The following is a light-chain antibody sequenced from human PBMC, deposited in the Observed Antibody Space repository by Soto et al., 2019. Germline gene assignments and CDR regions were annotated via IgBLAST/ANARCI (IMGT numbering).Light chain of an antibody. CDR2: GNS. J-gene: IGLJ2*01. Sequence: QSVLTQPHSVSGAPGQRVTISCTGSSSNIGAGYDVNWYQQLPGTAPKLFISGNSNRPSGVPDRFSGSKSGTSASMAITGLQAEEEAEYYCQSYDSSLSVVFGGGTKLTVL. CDR3: QSYDSSLSVV. V-gene: IGLV1-40*01. CDR1: SSNIGAGYD.